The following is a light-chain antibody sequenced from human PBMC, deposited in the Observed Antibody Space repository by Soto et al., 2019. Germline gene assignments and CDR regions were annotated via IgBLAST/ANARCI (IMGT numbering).Light chain of an antibody. CDR3: QQYNSWPQT. CDR2: GTF. Sequence: EITLTHSPGTLSLSQGERATLSCRASQSVFSSFLAWYQQKPGQAPTLLISGTFSRATGIPARFSGSGSGTDFTLTISSLQSEDFAVYFCQQYNSWPQTFGQGTKVDIK. V-gene: IGKV3-20*01. J-gene: IGKJ1*01. CDR1: QSVFSSF.